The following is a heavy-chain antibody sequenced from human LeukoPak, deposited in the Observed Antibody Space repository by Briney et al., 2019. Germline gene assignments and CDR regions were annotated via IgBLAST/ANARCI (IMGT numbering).Heavy chain of an antibody. CDR3: ARDFFNYYGSGSYSIHGMDV. Sequence: SETLSLTCTVSGGSISSYYWSCIRQPAGKGLEWIGRIYTSGSTNYNPSLKSRVAMSVDTSKNQFSLKLSSLTAADAAVYYCARDFFNYYGSGSYSIHGMDVWGQGITVIVSS. CDR2: IYTSGST. J-gene: IGHJ6*02. V-gene: IGHV4-4*07. D-gene: IGHD3-10*01. CDR1: GGSISSYY.